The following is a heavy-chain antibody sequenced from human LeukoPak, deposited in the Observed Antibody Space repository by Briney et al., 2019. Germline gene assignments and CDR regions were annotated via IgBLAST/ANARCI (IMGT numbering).Heavy chain of an antibody. CDR2: ISGDGVST. CDR3: ARESGKSDY. V-gene: IGHV3-43*02. J-gene: IGHJ4*02. Sequence: PGRSLRLSCVASGLPIGDFAMHWVRQAPGKGLEWVSLISGDGVSTFYADSVKGRFSISRDNSKNSLSLEMNSLRTEDTAMYYCARESGKSDYWGQGTLVAVSS. CDR1: GLPIGDFA.